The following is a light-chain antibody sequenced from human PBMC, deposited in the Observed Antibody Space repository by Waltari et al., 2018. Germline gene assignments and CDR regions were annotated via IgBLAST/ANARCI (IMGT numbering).Light chain of an antibody. V-gene: IGKV1-8*01. Sequence: AIRMTQSPSSFSASTGDRVTITCRASQGISSYLAWYQQKPWKAPKLLIYAASTLQSGVTSRFIGSGSGTDFTLTIRFLQSEDFATDCCQQYYSYPPTFGGGTKVEIK. CDR3: QQYYSYPPT. CDR1: QGISSY. J-gene: IGKJ4*01. CDR2: AAS.